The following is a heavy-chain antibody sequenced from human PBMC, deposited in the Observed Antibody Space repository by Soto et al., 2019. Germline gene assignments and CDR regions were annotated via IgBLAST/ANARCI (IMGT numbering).Heavy chain of an antibody. Sequence: ASVKVSCKASVGTFSSYAISWVRQAPGQGLEWMGGIIPIFGTANYAQKFQGRVTITADESTSTAYMELSSLRSEDTAVYYCARAQVAGDYYDSSGYSILGYWGQGTLVTVSS. V-gene: IGHV1-69*13. D-gene: IGHD3-22*01. CDR3: ARAQVAGDYYDSSGYSILGY. J-gene: IGHJ4*02. CDR2: IIPIFGTA. CDR1: VGTFSSYA.